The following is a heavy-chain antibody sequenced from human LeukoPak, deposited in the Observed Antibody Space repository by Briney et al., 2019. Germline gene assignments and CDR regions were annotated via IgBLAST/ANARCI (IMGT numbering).Heavy chain of an antibody. CDR3: ARGSGLLPFDY. V-gene: IGHV4-39*07. CDR1: GGSISSSSYY. CDR2: IYYSGST. Sequence: KPSETLSLTCTVSGGSISSSSYYWGWIRQPPGKGLEWIGSIYYSGSTYYNPSLKSRVTISVDTSKNQFSLKLSSVTAADTAVYYCARGSGLLPFDYWGQGTLVTVSS. D-gene: IGHD3-22*01. J-gene: IGHJ4*02.